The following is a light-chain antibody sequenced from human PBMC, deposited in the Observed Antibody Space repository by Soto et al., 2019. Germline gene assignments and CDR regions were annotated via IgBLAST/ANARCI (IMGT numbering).Light chain of an antibody. CDR2: AAS. CDR3: QKYNSTPWT. Sequence: DIQMTQSPSSMSASVRDRVTITCRASQGISNYLAWYQQKPGKVPKLLIYAASTLHSGVPSRFSGSGSGTDFTLTISSLQPEDVATYYCQKYNSTPWTFGQGTKVAIK. CDR1: QGISNY. J-gene: IGKJ1*01. V-gene: IGKV1-27*01.